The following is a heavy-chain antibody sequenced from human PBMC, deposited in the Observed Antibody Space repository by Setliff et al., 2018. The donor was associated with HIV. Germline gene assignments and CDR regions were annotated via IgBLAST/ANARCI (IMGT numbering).Heavy chain of an antibody. CDR2: ISSSSSTK. D-gene: IGHD1-26*01. CDR3: TRDPVGAVLSYFDY. V-gene: IGHV3-48*01. Sequence: PGGSLRLSCAASGFTFSSYSMNWVRQAPGKGLEWVSYISSSSSTKYYADSVKGRFTISRDNAKNSLYLQMNSLRAEDMAIYYCTRDPVGAVLSYFDYWGQGSLVTVSS. CDR1: GFTFSSYS. J-gene: IGHJ4*02.